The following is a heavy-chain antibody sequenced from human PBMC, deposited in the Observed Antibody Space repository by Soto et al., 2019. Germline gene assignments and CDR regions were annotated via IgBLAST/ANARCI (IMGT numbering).Heavy chain of an antibody. CDR3: ARAKQELWFGEFPHGGVVGGMDV. CDR2: ISSNGGST. V-gene: IGHV3-64*01. CDR1: GFTFSSYA. J-gene: IGHJ6*02. Sequence: PGGCLRLSCAASGFTFSSYAMHWVRQAPGKGLEYVSAISSNGGSTYYANSVKGRFTISRDNSKNTLYPQMGSLRAEDMAVYYCARAKQELWFGEFPHGGVVGGMDVWDQGITVTVS. D-gene: IGHD3-10*01.